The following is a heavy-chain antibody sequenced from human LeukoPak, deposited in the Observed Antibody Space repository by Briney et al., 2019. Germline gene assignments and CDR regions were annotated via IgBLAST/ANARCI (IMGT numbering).Heavy chain of an antibody. Sequence: SETLSLTCSVSGGSITSYYWSWIRQPPGRGLEWIGYIYYSGSTNYNPSLKSRVTISVDTSKNQFSLKMSSVTAADTAVYYCARQRYSTYWFDPWGQGTLVTVSS. CDR1: GGSITSYY. D-gene: IGHD6-13*01. V-gene: IGHV4-59*08. CDR3: ARQRYSTYWFDP. J-gene: IGHJ5*02. CDR2: IYYSGST.